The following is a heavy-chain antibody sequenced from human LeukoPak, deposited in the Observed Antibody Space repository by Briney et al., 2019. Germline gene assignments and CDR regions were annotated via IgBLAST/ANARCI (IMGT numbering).Heavy chain of an antibody. CDR3: AEVESSYCRI. D-gene: IGHD3-10*01. Sequence: GGSLRLSCVASGLTFGNYGMNWVRQAPGKGLEWVSSIGGGGYTTYYADSVRGRFTISRDNSKNSMYLRMSSLRAEDTAIYYCAEVESSYCRIWGQGTLVTVSS. V-gene: IGHV3-23*01. CDR1: GLTFGNYG. J-gene: IGHJ4*02. CDR2: IGGGGYTT.